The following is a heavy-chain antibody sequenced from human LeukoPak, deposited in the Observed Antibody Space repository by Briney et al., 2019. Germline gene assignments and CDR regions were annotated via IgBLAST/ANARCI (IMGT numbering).Heavy chain of an antibody. D-gene: IGHD3-22*01. CDR3: AKDRRGFYNIDY. Sequence: PGGSLRLSCAASGFTFSAHWMSWVRQAPGKGLEWVSLIDNVGGTYYADSVKGRFIISRDESKNTVDLQMNSLRVDDTAVYYCAKDRRGFYNIDYWGQGTLVTVSS. CDR2: IDNVGGT. V-gene: IGHV3-23*01. CDR1: GFTFSAHW. J-gene: IGHJ4*02.